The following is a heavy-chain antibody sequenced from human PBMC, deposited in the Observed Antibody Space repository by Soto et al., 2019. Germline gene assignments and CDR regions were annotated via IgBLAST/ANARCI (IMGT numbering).Heavy chain of an antibody. D-gene: IGHD6-19*01. V-gene: IGHV4-59*08. Sequence: SETLSLTCTVSGDSISSYYWSWIRQPPGKGLEWIGYIFYTGSTNYNPSLQSRVTISVDTSMNQFYLNLNSLTAADTAVYYCARHGSPVAGTGGLDSWGQGTLVTVSS. CDR1: GDSISSYY. CDR2: IFYTGST. J-gene: IGHJ4*02. CDR3: ARHGSPVAGTGGLDS.